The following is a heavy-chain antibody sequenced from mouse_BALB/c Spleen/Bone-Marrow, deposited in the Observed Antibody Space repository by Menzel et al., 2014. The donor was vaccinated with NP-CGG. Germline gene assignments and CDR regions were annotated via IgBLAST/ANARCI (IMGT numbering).Heavy chain of an antibody. V-gene: IGHV5-4*02. CDR3: VRDGDYRYAY. CDR2: ISDGGTYT. J-gene: IGHJ3*01. D-gene: IGHD2-14*01. Sequence: DVQLQESGGGLVKPGGSLKLSCAASGFTFSDYYIYWVRQTPEKRLEWVATISDGGTYTYHPDTVKGRFTISRDNAKNNLYLQMNGLKSEDTAMYYCVRDGDYRYAYWGQGTLVTVSA. CDR1: GFTFSDYY.